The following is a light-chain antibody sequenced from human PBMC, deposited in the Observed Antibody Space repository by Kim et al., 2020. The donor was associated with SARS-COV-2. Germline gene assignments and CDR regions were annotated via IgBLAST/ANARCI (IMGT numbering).Light chain of an antibody. CDR3: QQYDNWPPYT. Sequence: PGERATLSCRASQSVNSSLAWYQQKPGQAPRLLIYGASTRATDIPDRFSGSGSGTEFTLIISNLHSEDIAVYYCQQYDNWPPYTFGQGTKLEI. V-gene: IGKV3-15*01. J-gene: IGKJ2*01. CDR1: QSVNSS. CDR2: GAS.